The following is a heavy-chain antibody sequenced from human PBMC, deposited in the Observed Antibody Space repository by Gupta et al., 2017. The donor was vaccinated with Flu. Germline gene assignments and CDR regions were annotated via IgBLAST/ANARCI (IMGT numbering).Heavy chain of an antibody. CDR1: GFTFSSYA. CDR3: VKDLTYYYGSGSGYFDY. CDR2: ISSNGGST. D-gene: IGHD3-10*01. V-gene: IGHV3-64D*06. Sequence: EVQLVESGGGLVQPGGSLRLSCSASGFTFSSYAMHWVRQAPGKGLEYVSAISSNGGSTYYADSVKGRFTISRDNSKNTLYLQMSSLRAEDTAVYYCVKDLTYYYGSGSGYFDYWGQGTLVTVSS. J-gene: IGHJ4*02.